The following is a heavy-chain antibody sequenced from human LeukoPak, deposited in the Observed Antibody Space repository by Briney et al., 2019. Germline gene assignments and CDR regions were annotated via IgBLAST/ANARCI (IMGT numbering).Heavy chain of an antibody. Sequence: ASVKVSCKASGYTFTSYDINWVRQATGQGLEWMGWMNPNSGNTGYAQKFQGRVTITRNTSISTAYMELSSLRSEDTAVYYCARGNPSGYSSSWYASEGDYWGQGTLVTVSS. CDR1: GYTFTSYD. V-gene: IGHV1-8*03. CDR3: ARGNPSGYSSSWYASEGDY. CDR2: MNPNSGNT. D-gene: IGHD6-13*01. J-gene: IGHJ4*02.